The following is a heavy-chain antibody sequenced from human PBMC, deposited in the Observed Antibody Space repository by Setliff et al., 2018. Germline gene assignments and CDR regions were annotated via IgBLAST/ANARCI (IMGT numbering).Heavy chain of an antibody. CDR2: ISWNSGSI. CDR1: GFTFDDYA. V-gene: IGHV3-9*01. J-gene: IGHJ4*02. D-gene: IGHD6-19*01. CDR3: AKGAGFTVAADY. Sequence: GGSLRLSCAASGFTFDDYAMHWVRQAPGKGLEWVSGISWNSGSIGYADSVKGRFTISRDNAKNSLYLQTNSLRAEDTALYYCAKGAGFTVAADYWGQGTLVTVSS.